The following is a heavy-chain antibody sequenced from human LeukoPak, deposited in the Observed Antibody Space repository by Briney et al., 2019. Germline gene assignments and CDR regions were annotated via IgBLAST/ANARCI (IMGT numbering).Heavy chain of an antibody. V-gene: IGHV4-34*01. CDR2: INHSGST. CDR1: GGSFSGYY. J-gene: IGHJ4*02. Sequence: SETLSLTCAVYGGSFSGYYWSWIRQPPGKGLEWIGEINHSGSTNYNPSLKSRVTISVDTSKNQFSLKLSSVTAADTAVYYCARVAPVMIVDYWGQGTLVTVSP. D-gene: IGHD3-22*01. CDR3: ARVAPVMIVDY.